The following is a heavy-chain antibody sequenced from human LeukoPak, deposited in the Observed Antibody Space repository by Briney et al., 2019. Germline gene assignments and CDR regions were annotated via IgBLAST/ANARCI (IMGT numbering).Heavy chain of an antibody. Sequence: SETLSLTCTVSGYSISSGYYWGWIRQPPGKGLEWIGSIYHSGSTYYNPSLESRVTISVDTSKNQFSLKLSSVTAADTAVYYCARISYYGSGSLDCWGQGTLVTVSS. CDR2: IYHSGST. CDR1: GYSISSGYY. J-gene: IGHJ4*02. V-gene: IGHV4-38-2*02. CDR3: ARISYYGSGSLDC. D-gene: IGHD3-10*01.